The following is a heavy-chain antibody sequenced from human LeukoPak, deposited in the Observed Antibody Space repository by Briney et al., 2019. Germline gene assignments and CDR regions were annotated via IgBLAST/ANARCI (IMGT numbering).Heavy chain of an antibody. D-gene: IGHD3-10*01. V-gene: IGHV4-59*01. J-gene: IGHJ5*02. CDR1: GGSFSGYY. CDR3: ATTRSGSGTYGWFDP. CDR2: IYYSGST. Sequence: SETLSLTCAIYGGSFSGYYWSWIRQTPGKGLEWIGYIYYSGSTNYNPSLKSRVTISVDTSKNQFSLKLSSVTAADTAVYYCATTRSGSGTYGWFDPWGQGTLVTVSS.